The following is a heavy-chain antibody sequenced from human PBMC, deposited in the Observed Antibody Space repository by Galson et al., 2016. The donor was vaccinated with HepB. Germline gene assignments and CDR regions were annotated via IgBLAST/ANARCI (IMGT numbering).Heavy chain of an antibody. D-gene: IGHD3-10*01. CDR3: AKDDGGFGGFDY. J-gene: IGHJ4*02. CDR2: ISNSGDNT. Sequence: SLRLSCAASGFTLSSYAMSWVRQAPGKGLEWVSAISNSGDNTFYADYVKGRLTISRDTSRNTLYLQMNSLRAEDTAIYYCAKDDGGFGGFDYWGQGTLVTVSS. V-gene: IGHV3-23*01. CDR1: GFTLSSYA.